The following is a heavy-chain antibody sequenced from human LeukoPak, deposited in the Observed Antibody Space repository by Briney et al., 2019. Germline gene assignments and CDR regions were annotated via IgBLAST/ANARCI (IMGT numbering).Heavy chain of an antibody. V-gene: IGHV1-69*13. J-gene: IGHJ4*02. D-gene: IGHD3-22*01. CDR2: IIPIFGTA. CDR1: GGTFSSYA. CDR3: ARARGPYYYDDPPFDY. Sequence: GASVKVSCKASGGTFSSYAISWVRQAPGQGLEWMGGIIPIFGTANYAQKFQGRVTITADESTSTAYMELSSLRSEDTAVYYCARARGPYYYDDPPFDYWGQGTLVTVSS.